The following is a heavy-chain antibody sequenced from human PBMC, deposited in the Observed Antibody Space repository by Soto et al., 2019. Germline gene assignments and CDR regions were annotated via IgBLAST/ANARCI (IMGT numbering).Heavy chain of an antibody. V-gene: IGHV3-23*01. J-gene: IGHJ6*02. CDR3: AKVLQYYYYGMDV. CDR2: ISNTGYST. CDR1: KFTFSNYA. Sequence: EVQLLESGGGLVQPGGSLRLSCAASKFTFSNYAMTWVRQAPGKGLEWVSAISNTGYSTYYADSVKGRFTISRDNSKNTLYLQMNSLRAEDTAIYYCAKVLQYYYYGMDVWGLGTTVTVSS.